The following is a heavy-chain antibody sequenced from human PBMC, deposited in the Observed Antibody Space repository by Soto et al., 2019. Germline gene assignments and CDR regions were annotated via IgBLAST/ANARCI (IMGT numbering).Heavy chain of an antibody. J-gene: IGHJ4*02. CDR3: ASPPRATVTDNIFDF. Sequence: GGSLRLSCAASGFTFNSYAMNWVRQAPGKGLEWVSGISGSDGSTYYSDSVKGRFTISRDNSKNTLYLQVTGLRAEDTALYYCASPPRATVTDNIFDFWGQGTLVTVSS. CDR2: ISGSDGST. V-gene: IGHV3-23*01. CDR1: GFTFNSYA. D-gene: IGHD4-17*01.